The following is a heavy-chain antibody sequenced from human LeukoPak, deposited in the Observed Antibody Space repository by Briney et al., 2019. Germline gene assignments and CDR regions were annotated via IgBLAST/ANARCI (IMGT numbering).Heavy chain of an antibody. CDR1: GFTFSSYS. CDR2: ISSSSSYT. Sequence: PGGSLRLSCAASGFTFSSYSMNWVRQAPGKGLEWVSSISSSSSYTYYADSVKGRFTISRDNAKNSLYLQMNGLRAEDTAVYYCARDYYFDYWGQGTLVTVPS. J-gene: IGHJ4*02. CDR3: ARDYYFDY. V-gene: IGHV3-21*01.